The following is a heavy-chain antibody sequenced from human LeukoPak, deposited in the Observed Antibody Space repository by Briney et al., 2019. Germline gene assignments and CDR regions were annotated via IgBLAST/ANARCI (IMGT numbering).Heavy chain of an antibody. V-gene: IGHV3-23*01. Sequence: PGGSLRLSCAASGFTFSSYAMSWVRQAPGKGLDCVSGISGIGGSADYAASVKGRFTIPRDNAKNTLYLQMNSLRAEDTAVYYCAGDNEYCTGGTCRLDYWGQGALVTVSS. CDR3: AGDNEYCTGGTCRLDY. CDR2: ISGIGGSA. CDR1: GFTFSSYA. J-gene: IGHJ4*02. D-gene: IGHD2-15*01.